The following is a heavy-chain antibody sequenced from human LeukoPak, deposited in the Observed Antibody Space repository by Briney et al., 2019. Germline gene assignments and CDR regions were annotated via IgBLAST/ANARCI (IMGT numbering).Heavy chain of an antibody. D-gene: IGHD6-19*01. CDR2: IKTDGSSA. CDR1: GFSFSSYW. J-gene: IGHJ4*02. Sequence: PGGSLRLSCAASGFSFSSYWMHWVRQAPGKGLVWVSRIKTDGSSATYADSVKGRFTISRDNAKNTLYLQMNSLRAEDTAVYYCARGLAIAVAAHFDYWGQGTLVTVSS. CDR3: ARGLAIAVAAHFDY. V-gene: IGHV3-74*01.